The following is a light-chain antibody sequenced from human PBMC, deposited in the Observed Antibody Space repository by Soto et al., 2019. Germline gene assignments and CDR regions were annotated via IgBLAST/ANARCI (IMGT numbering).Light chain of an antibody. CDR2: AVS. Sequence: AIQMTQSPSSLSASVGDRVTITCRASQGVGKDLGWYQQRPGKAPKVLIYAVSTLQSGVPSRFSGSESGTDFTLTISNLQPEDSATYYCLQDHDYPHTFGQGTKLEVK. V-gene: IGKV1-6*02. CDR1: QGVGKD. CDR3: LQDHDYPHT. J-gene: IGKJ1*01.